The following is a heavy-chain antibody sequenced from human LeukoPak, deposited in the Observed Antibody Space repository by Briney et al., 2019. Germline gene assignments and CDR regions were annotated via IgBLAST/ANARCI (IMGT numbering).Heavy chain of an antibody. J-gene: IGHJ4*02. V-gene: IGHV3-7*01. CDR2: INQDGSEK. Sequence: GGSLRLSCVVSGFTFSSCWMSWVRQAPGKGLEWMAKINQDGSEKYYVDPVKGRFTISRDNAKNSLYLQMNSLRAEDTAVYYCARDTAGFDYWGQGTLVTVSS. CDR1: GFTFSSCW. CDR3: ARDTAGFDY.